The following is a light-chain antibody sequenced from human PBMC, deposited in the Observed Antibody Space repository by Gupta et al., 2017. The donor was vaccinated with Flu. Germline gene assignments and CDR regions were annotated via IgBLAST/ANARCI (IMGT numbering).Light chain of an antibody. CDR2: DAS. CDR1: QSVSSY. J-gene: IGKJ2*01. CDR3: QQRSNGPPMYT. Sequence: TLSLSPGARATLSCRASQSVSSYLAWYQQKPGQAPRLLIYDASKRATGIPARFSGSGAGTDFTLTISSREPEDFAVYYCQQRSNGPPMYTFGQGTKMEIK. V-gene: IGKV3-11*01.